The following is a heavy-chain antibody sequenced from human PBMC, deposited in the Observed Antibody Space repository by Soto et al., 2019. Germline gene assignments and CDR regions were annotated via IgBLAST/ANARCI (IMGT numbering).Heavy chain of an antibody. Sequence: ASVKVSCKTSGYTFTTYHINWVRQATGQRLEWMGWINAGNGNTKYSQKFQGRVTITRDTSASTAYMELSSLRSEDTAVYYCARGITLPTPLDYWGQGTLVTVSS. CDR1: GYTFTTYH. CDR2: INAGNGNT. J-gene: IGHJ4*02. D-gene: IGHD1-20*01. V-gene: IGHV1-3*01. CDR3: ARGITLPTPLDY.